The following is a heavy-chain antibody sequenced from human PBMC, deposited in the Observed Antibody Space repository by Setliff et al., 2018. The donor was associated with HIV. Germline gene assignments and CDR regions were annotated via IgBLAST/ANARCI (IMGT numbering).Heavy chain of an antibody. D-gene: IGHD3-3*01. Sequence: SETLSLTCTVSGGSISSGSYYWSWIRQPAGKGLEWIAYISYTGGTNCNPSLKSRVTLSLDASKNQISLKLNSVTAADTAMYYCARVGAFGVGGWFDPWGQGSLVTVSS. CDR2: ISYTGGT. J-gene: IGHJ5*02. CDR1: GGSISSGSYY. V-gene: IGHV4-61*10. CDR3: ARVGAFGVGGWFDP.